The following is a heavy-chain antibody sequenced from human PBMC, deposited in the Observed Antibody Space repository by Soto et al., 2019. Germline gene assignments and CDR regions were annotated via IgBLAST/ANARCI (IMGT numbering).Heavy chain of an antibody. CDR3: AIATYYDFWSGYSSYYYYYMDV. D-gene: IGHD3-3*01. CDR1: GGSISDYY. Sequence: PSETLSLTCTVSGGSISDYYWSWIRQPPGKGLEWIGYIYYTGTTNHNPSLKSRVTISIDTSKNQFSLKLSSVTAADTAVFYCAIATYYDFWSGYSSYYYYYMDVWGKGTTVTVSS. J-gene: IGHJ6*03. V-gene: IGHV4-59*01. CDR2: IYYTGTT.